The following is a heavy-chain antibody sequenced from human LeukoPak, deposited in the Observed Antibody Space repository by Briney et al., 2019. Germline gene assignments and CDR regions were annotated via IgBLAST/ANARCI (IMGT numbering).Heavy chain of an antibody. CDR3: ARGVRNSGSYYIDY. CDR2: IIPIFGTT. J-gene: IGHJ4*02. V-gene: IGHV1-69*19. CDR1: GGTLSSYA. Sequence: SVTVSCKTSGGTLSSYAISWVRQAPGQGLEWMGGIIPIFGTTNYARNFQGRVTITADESTGIAYMELSSLRSEDTAVYYCARGVRNSGSYYIDYWGQGTQVTVSS. D-gene: IGHD1-26*01.